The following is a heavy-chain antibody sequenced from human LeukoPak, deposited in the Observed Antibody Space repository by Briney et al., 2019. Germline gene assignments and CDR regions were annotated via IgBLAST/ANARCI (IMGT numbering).Heavy chain of an antibody. D-gene: IGHD6-13*01. V-gene: IGHV3-48*03. Sequence: GGSLRLSCAASGFTFSSYEMNWVRQAPGKGLEWVSYISSSVSTIYYADSVKGRFTISRDNAKNSLYLQINSLRAEDTSVYYCARGRSWSYFDYWGQGTLVTLSS. J-gene: IGHJ4*02. CDR3: ARGRSWSYFDY. CDR1: GFTFSSYE. CDR2: ISSSVSTI.